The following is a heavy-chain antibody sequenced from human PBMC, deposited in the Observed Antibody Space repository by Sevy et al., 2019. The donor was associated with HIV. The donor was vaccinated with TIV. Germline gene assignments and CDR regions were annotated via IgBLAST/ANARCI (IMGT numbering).Heavy chain of an antibody. CDR1: GFTFSNYA. V-gene: IGHV3-23*01. CDR2: ISGSGGSGDKT. Sequence: GGSLRLSCAASGFTFSNYAMNWVRQAPGKGLEWVSGISGSGGSGDKTNYADSVKGRFTISRDDYKNSLYLQLNSLRAEDTAIYYCARKYDSSGYLDYWGQGTLVTVSS. CDR3: ARKYDSSGYLDY. J-gene: IGHJ4*02. D-gene: IGHD3-22*01.